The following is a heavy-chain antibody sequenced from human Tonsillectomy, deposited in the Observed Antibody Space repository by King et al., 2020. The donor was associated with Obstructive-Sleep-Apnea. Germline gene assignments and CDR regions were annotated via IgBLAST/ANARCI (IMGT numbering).Heavy chain of an antibody. Sequence: VQLQESGPGLVKPSQTLSLTCTVSGGSISSGDYYWSWIRQHPGKGLECIGYIYYSGSTYYSPSLKSRVTISVDTSKNQFSLKLSSVTAADTAVYYCAGVVPKGADHDYWGQGTLVTVSS. CDR3: AGVVPKGADHDY. D-gene: IGHD1-26*01. CDR1: GGSISSGDYY. J-gene: IGHJ4*02. CDR2: IYYSGST. V-gene: IGHV4-31*03.